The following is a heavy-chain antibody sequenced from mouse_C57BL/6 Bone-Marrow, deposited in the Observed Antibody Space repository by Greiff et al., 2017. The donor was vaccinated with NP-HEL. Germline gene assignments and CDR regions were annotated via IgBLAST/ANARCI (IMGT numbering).Heavy chain of an antibody. Sequence: QVQLQQSGPELVKPGASVKLSCKASGYTFTSYDINWVKQRPGQGLEWIGWIYPRDGSTMYNEKFKGKATLTVDTSSSTAYMELHSLTSEDSAVYFCARSSTYYYGSSFAYWGQGTLVTVSA. D-gene: IGHD1-1*01. J-gene: IGHJ3*01. CDR3: ARSSTYYYGSSFAY. CDR2: IYPRDGST. V-gene: IGHV1-85*01. CDR1: GYTFTSYD.